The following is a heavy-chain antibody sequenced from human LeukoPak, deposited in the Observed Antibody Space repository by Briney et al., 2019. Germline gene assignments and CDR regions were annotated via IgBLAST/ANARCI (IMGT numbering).Heavy chain of an antibody. J-gene: IGHJ4*02. V-gene: IGHV1-69*05. CDR2: IIPIFGTA. CDR1: GGTFSSYA. D-gene: IGHD2-2*01. Sequence: ASVKVSCKASGGTFSSYAISWVRQAPGQGLEWMGGIIPIFGTANYAQKFQGRVTITTDESTSTAYMELSSLRSEDTAVYYCARGAVPGVVPAAMVLDLHYWGQGTLVTVSS. CDR3: ARGAVPGVVPAAMVLDLHY.